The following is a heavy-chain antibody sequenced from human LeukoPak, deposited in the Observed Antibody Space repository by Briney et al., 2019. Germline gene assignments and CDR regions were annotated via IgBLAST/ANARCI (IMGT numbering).Heavy chain of an antibody. V-gene: IGHV3-11*04. CDR2: ITGSGSTI. D-gene: IGHD3-10*01. CDR1: GFTFSDYY. Sequence: PGGSLRLSCAASGFTFSDYYMSWIRQAPGKGLGWVSYITGSGSTIYYADSVKGRFTISRDNAKNSLYLQMNSLRAEDTAVYYCARAKNYYGSGSYYYWGQGTLVTVSS. J-gene: IGHJ4*02. CDR3: ARAKNYYGSGSYYY.